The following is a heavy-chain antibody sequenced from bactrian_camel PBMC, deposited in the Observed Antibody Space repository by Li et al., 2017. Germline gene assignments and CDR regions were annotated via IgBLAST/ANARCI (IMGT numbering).Heavy chain of an antibody. Sequence: HVQLVESGGGSVQAGGSLRLACDISGCLYSSHCMAWFRQVPETVREGVASIYTRGGNTAYADSVKGRFTISQDKARKTVYLQMNSLKPEDTAMYYCAARCQLSTFGSMWYARNVDDFWGQGTQVTVS. V-gene: IGHV3S6*01. D-gene: IGHD6*01. J-gene: IGHJ4*01. CDR3: AARCQLSTFGSMWYARNVDDF. CDR1: GCLYSSHC. CDR2: IYTRGGNT.